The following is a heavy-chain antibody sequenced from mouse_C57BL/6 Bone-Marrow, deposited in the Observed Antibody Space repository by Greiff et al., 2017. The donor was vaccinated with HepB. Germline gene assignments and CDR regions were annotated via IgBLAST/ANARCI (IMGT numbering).Heavy chain of an antibody. D-gene: IGHD1-1*01. CDR3: TFYGSSFDY. J-gene: IGHJ2*01. Sequence: VQLQQSGAELVRPGASVKLSCTASGFNIKDDYMHWVKQRPEQGLEWIGWIDPENGDTEYASKFQGKATITADTCSNTAYLQLSSLTSEDTAVYYCTFYGSSFDYWGQGTTLTVSS. V-gene: IGHV14-4*01. CDR2: IDPENGDT. CDR1: GFNIKDDY.